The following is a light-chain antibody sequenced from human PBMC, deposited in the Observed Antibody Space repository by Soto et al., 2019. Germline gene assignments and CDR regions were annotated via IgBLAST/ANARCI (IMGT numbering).Light chain of an antibody. CDR3: QQYNNWPPL. J-gene: IGKJ2*01. CDR1: QSVSSN. Sequence: EIVMTQSPATLSVSPGERATLSCRASQSVSSNLAWYQQKPGQAPRLLINGASTRAPGIPARFSGSGSGTEFTLTISSLQSEDFAFYYCQQYNNWPPLFGQGTNLEIK. CDR2: GAS. V-gene: IGKV3-15*01.